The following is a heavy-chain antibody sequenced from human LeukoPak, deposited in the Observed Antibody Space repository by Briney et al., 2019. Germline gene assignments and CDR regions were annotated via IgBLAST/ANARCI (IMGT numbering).Heavy chain of an antibody. CDR3: ARLIARLTVASTLDC. J-gene: IGHJ4*02. V-gene: IGHV4-39*07. Sequence: SETLSLTCTVSDGSISSTYYWGWVRPPPGKGLEWIGSIYYSGTTYYNPSLKSRVTISVDTSKNQFSLRLSSVTAADTAVYYCARLIARLTVASTLDCWGQETLVTVSS. CDR1: DGSISSTYY. D-gene: IGHD6-19*01. CDR2: IYYSGTT.